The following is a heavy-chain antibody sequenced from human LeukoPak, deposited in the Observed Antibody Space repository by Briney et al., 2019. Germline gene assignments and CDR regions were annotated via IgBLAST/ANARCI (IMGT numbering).Heavy chain of an antibody. D-gene: IGHD5-24*01. J-gene: IGHJ4*02. CDR3: ARAPPRGDGYNLY. Sequence: ASVKVSCKASGGTFSSYAISGVRQAPGQGLEWMGRIIPIFGIANYAQKFQGRVTITADKSTSTAYMELSSLRSEDTAVYYCARAPPRGDGYNLYWGQGTLVTVSS. CDR1: GGTFSSYA. V-gene: IGHV1-69*04. CDR2: IIPIFGIA.